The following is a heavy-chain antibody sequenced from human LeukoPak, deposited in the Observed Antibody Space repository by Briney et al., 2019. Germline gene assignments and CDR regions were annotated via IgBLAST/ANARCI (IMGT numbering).Heavy chain of an antibody. CDR3: ARARGGEAAAGPLDF. CDR2: ISPIFGTA. D-gene: IGHD6-13*01. J-gene: IGHJ4*02. CDR1: GGTFSSYA. V-gene: IGHV1-69*05. Sequence: GSSVKLSCKASGGTFSSYAISWVRQAPGQGLEWMGGISPIFGTANYAQKFQGRVTITTDESTSTAYMELSSLRSEDTAVYYCARARGGEAAAGPLDFWGQGTLVTVSS.